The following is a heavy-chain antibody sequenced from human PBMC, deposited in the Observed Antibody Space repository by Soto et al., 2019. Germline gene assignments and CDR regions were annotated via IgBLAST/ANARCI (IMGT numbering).Heavy chain of an antibody. V-gene: IGHV3-48*02. CDR3: VRDRDLYRDMVHADL. D-gene: IGHD1-26*01. J-gene: IGHJ4*01. CDR2: ITIRTGNI. Sequence: PGGSLRLSCEASGVTISGCSMNWVRQAAGKGLEWLAYITIRTGNILYADSVRGRFTISADNAENSVFLQMNSLRDEDTAVYFCVRDRDLYRDMVHADLWGQGTLVTVSS. CDR1: GVTISGCS.